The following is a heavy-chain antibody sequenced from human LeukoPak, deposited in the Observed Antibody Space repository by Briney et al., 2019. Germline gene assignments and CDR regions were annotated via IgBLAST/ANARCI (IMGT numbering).Heavy chain of an antibody. CDR2: IGTAGDT. CDR3: ARGRTTTVTTPAEFDY. Sequence: GGSLRLSCAASGFTFSSYDMHWVRQATGKGLEWVSAIGTAGDTYYPGSVKGRFTISRENAKNSLYLQMNSLRAGDTAVYYCARGRTTTVTTPAEFDYWGQGTLVTVSS. D-gene: IGHD4-17*01. CDR1: GFTFSSYD. V-gene: IGHV3-13*04. J-gene: IGHJ4*02.